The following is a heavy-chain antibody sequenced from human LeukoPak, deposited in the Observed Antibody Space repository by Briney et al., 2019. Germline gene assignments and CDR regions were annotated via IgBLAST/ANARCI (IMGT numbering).Heavy chain of an antibody. Sequence: PGGSLTRSCAASGFTSRSYWMHWLRQAPGKGLEWVSRINGDGSRTAYGDSVKGRFTISRDNAKNTLSLQMNSLRAEDTAVYYCARDPDLSGYSFFECWGQGTLVTVSS. D-gene: IGHD3-22*01. CDR1: GFTSRSYW. CDR3: ARDPDLSGYSFFEC. V-gene: IGHV3-74*01. J-gene: IGHJ4*02. CDR2: INGDGSRT.